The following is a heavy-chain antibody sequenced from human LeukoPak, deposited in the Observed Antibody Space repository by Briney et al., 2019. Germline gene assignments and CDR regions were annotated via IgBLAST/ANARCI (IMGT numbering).Heavy chain of an antibody. CDR3: ARSLPSRL. CDR2: IYSGGST. CDR1: GFTVSNNY. Sequence: GGSLRLSCAASGFTVSNNYMSWVRQATGKGLEWVSTIYSGGSTYYADSVKGRFTISRDNSKNTLYLQMNSLRAEDTAVYYCARSLPSRLWGQGTLVTVSS. V-gene: IGHV3-53*01. J-gene: IGHJ4*02.